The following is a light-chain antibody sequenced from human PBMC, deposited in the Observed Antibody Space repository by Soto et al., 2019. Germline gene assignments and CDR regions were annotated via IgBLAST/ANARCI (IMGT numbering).Light chain of an antibody. J-gene: IGKJ3*01. V-gene: IGKV1-33*01. CDR3: QQYENLPLT. CDR2: DAF. CDR1: HDLSNC. Sequence: DIQMTQSPSSLSASVGDRVTITCQARHDLSNCLNWYQQKPGKAPKLLIYDAFKSETGIPSRFSGSESGTDFNFAISSLQPEDVATYYCQQYENLPLTFGRGTKVDIK.